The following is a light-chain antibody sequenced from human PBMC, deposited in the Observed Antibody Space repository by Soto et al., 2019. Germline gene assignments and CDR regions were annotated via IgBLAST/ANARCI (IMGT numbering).Light chain of an antibody. CDR1: QCISSS. V-gene: IGKV1-9*01. J-gene: IGKJ5*01. CDR3: QQLNNYPIT. Sequence: PSSLSASVVDRVTLTFRASQCISSSLAWYQQKPGKVPKLLIYAASTLQSGVPSRFSGSGSGTDFTLTISSLQPEDSATYYCQQLNNYPITFGQGARLEIK. CDR2: AAS.